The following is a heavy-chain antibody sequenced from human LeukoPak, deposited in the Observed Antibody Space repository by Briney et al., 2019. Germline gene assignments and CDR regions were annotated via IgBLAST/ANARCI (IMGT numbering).Heavy chain of an antibody. D-gene: IGHD3-10*01. Sequence: GGSLRLSCAASGFTFSSYSMNWVRQAPGKGLEWVSYISSSGSTIYYADSVKGRFTISRDNAKNSLYLQMNSLRAEDTAVYYCASGLLWFGELYLGYYFDYWGQGTLVTVSS. V-gene: IGHV3-48*04. J-gene: IGHJ4*02. CDR1: GFTFSSYS. CDR2: ISSSGSTI. CDR3: ASGLLWFGELYLGYYFDY.